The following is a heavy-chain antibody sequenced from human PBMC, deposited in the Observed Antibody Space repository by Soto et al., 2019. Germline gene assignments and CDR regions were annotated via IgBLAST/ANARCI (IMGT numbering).Heavy chain of an antibody. D-gene: IGHD5-18*01. CDR2: MNPGSGDT. CDR3: ARMESFGSLNWFDP. J-gene: IGHJ5*02. Sequence: GASVKVSCKASGYTFTNNEVSWVREATGQGLEWMGWMNPGSGDTGYAQKFQGRVTMTRDISIATAYMELNSLTSEDTAIYYCARMESFGSLNWFDPWGQGTVVPVSS. V-gene: IGHV1-8*02. CDR1: GYTFTNNE.